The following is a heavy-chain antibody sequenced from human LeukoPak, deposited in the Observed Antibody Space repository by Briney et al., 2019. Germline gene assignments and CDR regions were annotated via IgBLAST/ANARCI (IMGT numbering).Heavy chain of an antibody. D-gene: IGHD3-3*01. CDR1: GGSISSYY. CDR2: IYYSGST. CDR3: ARGRRSGYDFWSGYPNYYYMDV. Sequence: SGPTLVKPSETLSLTCTVSGGSISSYYWSWIRQPPGKGLEWIGYIYYSGSTNYNPSLKSRVTISVDTSKNQFSLELSSVTAADTAVYYCARGRRSGYDFWSGYPNYYYMDVWGKGTTVTVSS. V-gene: IGHV4-59*01. J-gene: IGHJ6*03.